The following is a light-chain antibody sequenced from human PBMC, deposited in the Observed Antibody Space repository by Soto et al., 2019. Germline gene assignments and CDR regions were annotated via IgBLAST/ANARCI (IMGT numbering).Light chain of an antibody. CDR1: QSISNW. Sequence: DIQMTQSPSALSASVGDRLTITCRASQSISNWLAWYQQKPGKAPKLLIYKASNLESGVPARFSGSGSGTEFTLTISSLQPDDFATYYCQQYNTYRTFGQGTKLEIK. CDR2: KAS. V-gene: IGKV1-5*03. CDR3: QQYNTYRT. J-gene: IGKJ2*01.